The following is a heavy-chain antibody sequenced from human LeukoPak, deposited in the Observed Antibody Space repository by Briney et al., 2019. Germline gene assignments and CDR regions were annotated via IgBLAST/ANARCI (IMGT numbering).Heavy chain of an antibody. CDR3: ASGRYYYGSDSPVAFDI. J-gene: IGHJ3*02. CDR1: GGSISSYY. Sequence: SETLSLTCAVSGGSISSYYWSWIRQPPGKGLEWIGYIYYSGSTNYNPSLKSRVTISVDTSKNQFSLKLSSVTAADTAVYYCASGRYYYGSDSPVAFDIWGQGTMVTVS. V-gene: IGHV4-59*01. D-gene: IGHD3-10*01. CDR2: IYYSGST.